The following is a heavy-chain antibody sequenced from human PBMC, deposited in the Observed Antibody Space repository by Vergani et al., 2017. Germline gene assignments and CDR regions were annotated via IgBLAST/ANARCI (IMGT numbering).Heavy chain of an antibody. CDR3: ARASAYCCGGSCYIQDY. Sequence: QVQLVQSGAEVKKPGASVKVSCKASGYHFPSYAMHWVRQAPGQRLEWMGWINAGNGNTRYSQKFQGRVTIIRDTSTSTAYMELSSLTSEDTAVYYCARASAYCCGGSCYIQDYWGQGTLVTVSS. V-gene: IGHV1-3*01. D-gene: IGHD2-15*01. CDR2: INAGNGNT. J-gene: IGHJ4*02. CDR1: GYHFPSYA.